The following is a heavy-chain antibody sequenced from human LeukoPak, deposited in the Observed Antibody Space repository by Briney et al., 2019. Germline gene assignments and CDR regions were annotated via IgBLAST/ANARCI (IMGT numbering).Heavy chain of an antibody. CDR2: IYYSGST. V-gene: IGHV4-39*07. CDR3: ARDRGYSYGWGLGWGGNDAFDI. J-gene: IGHJ3*02. Sequence: SETLSLTCAVSGGSISSSSYYWGWIRQPPGKGLEWIGSIYYSGSTYYNPSLKSRVTISVDTSKNQFSLKLSSVTAADTAVYYCARDRGYSYGWGLGWGGNDAFDIWGQGTMVTVSS. CDR1: GGSISSSSYY. D-gene: IGHD5-18*01.